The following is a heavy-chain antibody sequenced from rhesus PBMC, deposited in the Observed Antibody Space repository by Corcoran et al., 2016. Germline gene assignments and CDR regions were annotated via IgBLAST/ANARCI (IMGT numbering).Heavy chain of an antibody. J-gene: IGHJ6*01. D-gene: IGHD3-34*01. CDR3: ARGLVGSQGS. V-gene: IGHV4-80*01. CDR1: GASISSYW. Sequence: QVQLQESGPGLVKPSETLSLTCAVSGASISSYWWSWIRQPPGKGLEWIGETNGKSGRPSYNPPLKSRVTISKDASKNQFSLKLSSVTAADTAVYYCARGLVGSQGSWGQGVVVTVSS. CDR2: TNGKSGRP.